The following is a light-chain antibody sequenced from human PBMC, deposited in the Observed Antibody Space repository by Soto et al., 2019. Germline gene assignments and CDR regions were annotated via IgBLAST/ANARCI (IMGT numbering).Light chain of an antibody. CDR2: GAS. V-gene: IGKV3-15*01. CDR3: QQYNNWPSMYT. J-gene: IGKJ2*01. Sequence: RVMTQSPATLSVSPGERATLSCRASQSVSSNLAWYQQKPGQAPRLLIYGASTRATGVPARFSGSGSGTDFTLTISSLQSEDFAIYYCQQYNNWPSMYTFGQGTKLEIK. CDR1: QSVSSN.